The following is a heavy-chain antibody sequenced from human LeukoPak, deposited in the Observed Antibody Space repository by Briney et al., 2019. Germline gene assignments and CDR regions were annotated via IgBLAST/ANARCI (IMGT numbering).Heavy chain of an antibody. Sequence: ASVKVCCKASGYTSTSYVISWVGQAPGQGLEWMGWSSPYNGNTNYAQKLQGRVTMTTDTSTSTAYMELRSLRSDDTAVYYCARGGSRAVAGTRWFDPWGQGTLVTASS. CDR2: SSPYNGNT. J-gene: IGHJ5*02. V-gene: IGHV1-18*01. D-gene: IGHD6-19*01. CDR3: ARGGSRAVAGTRWFDP. CDR1: GYTSTSYV.